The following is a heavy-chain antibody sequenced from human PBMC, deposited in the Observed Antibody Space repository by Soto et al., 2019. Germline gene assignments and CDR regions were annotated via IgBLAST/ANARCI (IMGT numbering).Heavy chain of an antibody. J-gene: IGHJ6*02. Sequence: QVQLVQSGAEVKKPGSSVKVSCKTSGVSFNNNGIGWVRQAPGHGLERMGGVSPPFRTSNYARKFQGRISITADASTGTVNMELSSLTSEVTAQYYCARVLYYGSGSYSPYGMDVWGQGTTVTVSS. CDR2: VSPPFRTS. CDR1: GVSFNNNG. V-gene: IGHV1-69*01. CDR3: ARVLYYGSGSYSPYGMDV. D-gene: IGHD3-10*01.